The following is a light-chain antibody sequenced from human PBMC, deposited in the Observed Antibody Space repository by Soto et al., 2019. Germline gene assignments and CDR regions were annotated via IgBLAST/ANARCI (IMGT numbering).Light chain of an antibody. V-gene: IGKV1-9*01. CDR1: QGIYTY. CDR2: AAS. CDR3: QHVNSYRWT. Sequence: DIQLTQSPSFLSASVGDRVTITCRASQGIYTYLAWYQQKPGKAPELLIYAASTLQSGVPSRFSGSGSGTEFPLTVGSVQLKVLAIYYYQHVNSYRWTFGQGTKVKIK. J-gene: IGKJ1*01.